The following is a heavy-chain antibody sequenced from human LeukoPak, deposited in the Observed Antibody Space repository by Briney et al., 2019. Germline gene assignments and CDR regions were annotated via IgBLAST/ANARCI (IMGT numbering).Heavy chain of an antibody. CDR1: GGSISNYY. V-gene: IGHV4-59*01. D-gene: IGHD2-8*01. CDR3: ARATYCTNGVCRTYGMDV. Sequence: SETLSLTCTLSGGSISNYYWSWIRQPPGKGLEWIGYIYHSGSTNHNPSLRSRLTISVDTSKNQFPLKLRSVTAADTAVYYCARATYCTNGVCRTYGMDVWGQGTTVTVSS. CDR2: IYHSGST. J-gene: IGHJ6*02.